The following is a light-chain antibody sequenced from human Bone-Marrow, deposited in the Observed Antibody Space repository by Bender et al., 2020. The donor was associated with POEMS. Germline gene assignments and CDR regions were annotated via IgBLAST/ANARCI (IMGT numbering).Light chain of an antibody. CDR2: DDD. CDR1: NIGSKR. V-gene: IGLV3-21*03. Sequence: SYVLTQPPSVSEAPGKTATITCGGNNIGSKRVHWYQQKSGQAPVLVVFDDDDRPSGIPDRFSGSNSGTSASLAISGLLSDDEADFYCATWDDSLNGWVFGGGTKLTVL. J-gene: IGLJ3*02. CDR3: ATWDDSLNGWV.